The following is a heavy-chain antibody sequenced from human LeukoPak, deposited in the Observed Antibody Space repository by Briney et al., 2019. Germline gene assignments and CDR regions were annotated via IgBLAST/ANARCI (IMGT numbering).Heavy chain of an antibody. CDR3: AKRGAGSGGLHH. CDR2: FFSDTGKT. V-gene: IGHV3-23*05. D-gene: IGHD6-19*01. J-gene: IGHJ5*02. Sequence: GGSLRLSCAASGFSFSIYAMAWVRQAPGKGLEWVSTFFSDTGKTDYADSVKGRFTTSIDISKNVLYLQMNNLRVEDTAVYYCAKRGAGSGGLHHWGQGTLVPVSS. CDR1: GFSFSIYA.